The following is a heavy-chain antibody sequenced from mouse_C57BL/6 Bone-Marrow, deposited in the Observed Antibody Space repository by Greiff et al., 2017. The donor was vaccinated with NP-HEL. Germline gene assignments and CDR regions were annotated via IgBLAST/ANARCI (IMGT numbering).Heavy chain of an antibody. J-gene: IGHJ1*03. V-gene: IGHV5-6*01. CDR1: GFTFSSYG. Sequence: EVKLVESGGDLVKPGGSLKLSCAASGFTFSSYGMSWVRQTPDKRLEWVATISSGGSYTYYPDSVKGRFTISRDNAKNTLYLEMSSLKSEETAMYYCARHPPFGVWGTGTTVTVSS. CDR3: ARHPPFGV. CDR2: ISSGGSYT.